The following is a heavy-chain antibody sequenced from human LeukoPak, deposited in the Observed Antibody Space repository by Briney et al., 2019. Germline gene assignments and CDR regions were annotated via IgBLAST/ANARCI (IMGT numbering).Heavy chain of an antibody. CDR2: ISSSGSTI. Sequence: GVSLRLSCAASGFTFSSYEMNWVRQAPGKGLEGVSYISSSGSTISYADSVKGRFTISRDNAKNSLYLQMNSLRAEDTAVYYCARGDYYDSSGYYPYDYWGQGTLVTVSS. V-gene: IGHV3-48*03. CDR1: GFTFSSYE. D-gene: IGHD3-22*01. J-gene: IGHJ4*02. CDR3: ARGDYYDSSGYYPYDY.